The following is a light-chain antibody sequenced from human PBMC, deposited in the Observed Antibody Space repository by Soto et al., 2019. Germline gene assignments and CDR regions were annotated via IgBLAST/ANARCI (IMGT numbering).Light chain of an antibody. CDR2: EGT. Sequence: QSALTQPASVSGSPGQSITISCTGTSSDVGTYNLVSWYQHHPGKAPKLIIYEGTKRPSGISSRFSGSKSGNAASLTISGLQAEDEADYYCCSYANIMTWVFGGGTKVTVL. V-gene: IGLV2-23*01. J-gene: IGLJ3*02. CDR1: SSDVGTYNL. CDR3: CSYANIMTWV.